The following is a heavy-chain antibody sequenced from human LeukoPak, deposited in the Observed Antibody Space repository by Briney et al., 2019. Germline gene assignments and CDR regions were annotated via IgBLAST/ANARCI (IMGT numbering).Heavy chain of an antibody. CDR2: IYPGDSNT. Sequence: NPGESLKISCKGSGYSFSNYWIGWVRQMPGKGLEWMGIIYPGDSNTRYSPSFQGQVTISADRSTSTAYLQWSSLKASDTAIYYCARQPLVRDCGGDCEFDYWGQGTLVSVSS. D-gene: IGHD2-21*02. V-gene: IGHV5-51*01. J-gene: IGHJ4*02. CDR1: GYSFSNYW. CDR3: ARQPLVRDCGGDCEFDY.